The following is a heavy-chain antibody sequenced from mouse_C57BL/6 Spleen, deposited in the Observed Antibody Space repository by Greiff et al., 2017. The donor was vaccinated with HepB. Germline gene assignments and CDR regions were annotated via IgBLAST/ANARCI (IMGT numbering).Heavy chain of an antibody. Sequence: EVKLVESEGGLVQPGSSMKLSCTASGFTFSDYYMAWVRQVPEKGLEWVANINYDGSSTYYLDSLKSRFIISRDNAKNILYLQMSSLKSEDTATYYCAREGGYYGNYGGMDYWGQGTSVTVSS. CDR3: AREGGYYGNYGGMDY. D-gene: IGHD2-1*01. CDR1: GFTFSDYY. V-gene: IGHV5-16*01. CDR2: INYDGSST. J-gene: IGHJ4*01.